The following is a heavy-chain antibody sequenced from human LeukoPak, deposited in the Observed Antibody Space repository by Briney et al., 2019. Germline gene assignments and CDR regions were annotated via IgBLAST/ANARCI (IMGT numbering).Heavy chain of an antibody. D-gene: IGHD3-10*01. CDR1: GDTPSELS. CDR3: ATEGRYGSGPYYMSY. V-gene: IGHV1-24*01. J-gene: IGHJ4*02. Sequence: ASVKVSCKGSGDTPSELSMHWVRQAPGKVLEWMGGFDPEYGETIYAQKFEGRVTMTEDTSTDTPYMELSSLTSEDTAVYYCATEGRYGSGPYYMSYWGQGTLLTVSS. CDR2: FDPEYGET.